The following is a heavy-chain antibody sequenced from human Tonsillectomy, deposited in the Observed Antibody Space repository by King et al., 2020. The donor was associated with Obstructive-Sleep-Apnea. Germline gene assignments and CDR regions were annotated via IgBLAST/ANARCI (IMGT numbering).Heavy chain of an antibody. CDR3: ARGSRTFDI. J-gene: IGHJ3*02. V-gene: IGHV1-8*01. CDR1: GYTFTSYD. D-gene: IGHD1-14*01. Sequence: VQLVESGAEVKKPGASVKVSCKASGYTFTSYDINWVRQATGQGLERMGWMNPNSGNTGYAQKFQGRFTMTRNIAITSAYMELSSLRSEDTAVYYCARGSRTFDIWGQGTMVTVSS. CDR2: MNPNSGNT.